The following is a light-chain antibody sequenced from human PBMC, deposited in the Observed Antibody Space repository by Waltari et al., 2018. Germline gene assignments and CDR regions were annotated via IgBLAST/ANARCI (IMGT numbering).Light chain of an antibody. CDR3: QQYDSYTWT. CDR1: QCISAW. V-gene: IGKV1-5*03. CDR2: KAS. J-gene: IGKJ1*01. Sequence: DIQMTQSPSTVSASLGDRVTITCRASQCISAWLAWYQQKPGTAPKLLISKASNVETGVPSRFSGSGSGTEFTLTISSLQPDDFATYYCQQYDSYTWTFGQGTKVEIK.